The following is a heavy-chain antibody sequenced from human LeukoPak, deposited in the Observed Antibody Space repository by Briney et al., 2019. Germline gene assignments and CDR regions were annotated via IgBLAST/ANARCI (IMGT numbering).Heavy chain of an antibody. Sequence: PSETLSLTCTVSGGSISSSSYYWGWIRQPPGKGLEWIGSIYYSGSTYHNPSLKSRVTISVDTSKNQFSLKLSSVTAADTAMYYCARGSSSWSHEFDPWGQGTLVTVSS. CDR1: GGSISSSSYY. J-gene: IGHJ5*02. CDR2: IYYSGST. D-gene: IGHD6-13*01. CDR3: ARGSSSWSHEFDP. V-gene: IGHV4-39*01.